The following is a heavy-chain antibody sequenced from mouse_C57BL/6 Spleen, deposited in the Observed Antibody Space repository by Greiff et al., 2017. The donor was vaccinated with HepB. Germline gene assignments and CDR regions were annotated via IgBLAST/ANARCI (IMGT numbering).Heavy chain of an antibody. V-gene: IGHV1-64*01. CDR2: IHPNSGST. J-gene: IGHJ3*01. CDR3: AREDYGSRGAY. D-gene: IGHD1-1*01. CDR1: GYTFTSYW. Sequence: QVQLQQPGAELVKPGASVKLSCKASGYTFTSYWMHWVKQRPGQGLEWIGMIHPNSGSTNYNEKFKSKATLTVDKSSSTAYMQLSSLTSEDSAVYYCAREDYGSRGAYWGQGTLVTVSA.